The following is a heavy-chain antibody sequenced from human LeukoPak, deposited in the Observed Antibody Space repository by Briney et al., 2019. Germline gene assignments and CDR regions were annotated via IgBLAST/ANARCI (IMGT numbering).Heavy chain of an antibody. V-gene: IGHV1-69*13. D-gene: IGHD4-23*01. CDR1: GYTFTSYD. CDR3: AKLTHLDTHSYYYGMDV. CDR2: IIPIFGTA. Sequence: SVKVSCKASGYTFTSYDINWVRQAPGQGLEWMGGIIPIFGTANYAQRFQGRVTITADESTSTAYMELSSLRSEDTAVYYCAKLTHLDTHSYYYGMDVWGQGTTVTVSS. J-gene: IGHJ6*02.